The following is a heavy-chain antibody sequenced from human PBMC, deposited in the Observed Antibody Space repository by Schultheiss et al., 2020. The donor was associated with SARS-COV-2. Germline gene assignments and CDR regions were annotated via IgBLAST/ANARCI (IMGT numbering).Heavy chain of an antibody. CDR3: TRQRDGYKHGYYYYGMDV. J-gene: IGHJ6*02. D-gene: IGHD5-24*01. CDR1: GGSFSGYY. Sequence: GSLRLSCAVYGGSFSGYYWSWIRQPPGKGLEWIGSIYYSGSTYYNPSLKSRVTISVDTSKNQCSLKMSSVTDADTAVYYCTRQRDGYKHGYYYYGMDVWGQGTTVTVSS. V-gene: IGHV4-34*01. CDR2: IYYSGST.